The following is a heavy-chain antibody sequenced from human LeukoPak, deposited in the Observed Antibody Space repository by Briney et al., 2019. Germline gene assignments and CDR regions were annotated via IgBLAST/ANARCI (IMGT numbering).Heavy chain of an antibody. CDR2: IYYSGST. Sequence: SETLSLTCTVSGGSISSSSYYWGWIRQPPGKGLEWIGSIYYSGSTNYNPSLKSRVTISVDTSKNQFSLKLSSVTAADTAVYYCARDPTTVTTIFDSWGQGTLVTVSS. CDR1: GGSISSSSYY. J-gene: IGHJ4*02. D-gene: IGHD4-17*01. V-gene: IGHV4-39*07. CDR3: ARDPTTVTTIFDS.